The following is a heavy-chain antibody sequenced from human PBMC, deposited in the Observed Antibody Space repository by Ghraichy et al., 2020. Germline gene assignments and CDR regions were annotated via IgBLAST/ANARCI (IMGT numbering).Heavy chain of an antibody. J-gene: IGHJ4*02. CDR2: IRYDGSNK. D-gene: IGHD6-13*01. V-gene: IGHV3-30*02. Sequence: GGSLRLSCAASEFTFSSYGMHWVRQAPGKGLEWVAFIRYDGSNKYYADSVKGRFTISRDNSKNTLYLQMNSLRAEDTAVYYCAKDRSWTFDYWGQGTLVTVSS. CDR1: EFTFSSYG. CDR3: AKDRSWTFDY.